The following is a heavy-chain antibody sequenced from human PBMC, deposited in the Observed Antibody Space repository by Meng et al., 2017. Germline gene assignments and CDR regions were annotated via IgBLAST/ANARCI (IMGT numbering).Heavy chain of an antibody. Sequence: GESLKISCAASGFSFSGSAMHWVRQASGKGLEWVGRIRSKANRYATVYGASVKGRFIIFRDDSKNTAYLQMNSLKIEDTAVYYCTRRYFYSDGSVWNDGYWGQGTLVTVSS. CDR2: IRSKANRYAT. CDR3: TRRYFYSDGSVWNDGY. J-gene: IGHJ4*02. V-gene: IGHV3-73*01. D-gene: IGHD3-22*01. CDR1: GFSFSGSA.